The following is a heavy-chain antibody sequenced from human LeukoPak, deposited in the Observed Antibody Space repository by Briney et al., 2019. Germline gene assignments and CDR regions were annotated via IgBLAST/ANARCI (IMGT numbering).Heavy chain of an antibody. V-gene: IGHV5-51*01. CDR3: ARILRDGYEPIDY. J-gene: IGHJ4*02. D-gene: IGHD5-12*01. Sequence: GESLKISCKGSGSGFTSYWIGWVRQMPGKGLEWMGIIYPGDSDTRYSPSFQGQVTISADKSISTAYLQWSRLKASDTAMYYCARILRDGYEPIDYWGQGTLVTVSS. CDR1: GSGFTSYW. CDR2: IYPGDSDT.